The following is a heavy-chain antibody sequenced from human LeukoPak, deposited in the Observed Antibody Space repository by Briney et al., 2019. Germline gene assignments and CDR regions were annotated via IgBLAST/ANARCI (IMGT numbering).Heavy chain of an antibody. Sequence: GGSLRLSCAASGFTFSGSAMHWVRQASRKGLEWAGRIRSKANSYATAYAASVKGRFTISRDDSKNTAYLQMNSLKTEDTAVYYCTRESIAAAGLYYFDYWGQGTLVTVSS. CDR2: IRSKANSYAT. CDR3: TRESIAAAGLYYFDY. D-gene: IGHD6-13*01. J-gene: IGHJ4*02. V-gene: IGHV3-73*01. CDR1: GFTFSGSA.